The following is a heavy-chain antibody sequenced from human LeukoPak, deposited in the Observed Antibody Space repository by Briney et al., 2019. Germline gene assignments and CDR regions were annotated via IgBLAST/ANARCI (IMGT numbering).Heavy chain of an antibody. Sequence: SETLSLTCTVSGGSISSSSYYWGWIRQPPGKGLEWIGSIYYSGSTYYNPSLKSRVTISVDTSKNQFSLKLSSVTAADTAVYYCASINWNYDHYFDYWGQGTLVTVSS. V-gene: IGHV4-39*07. CDR2: IYYSGST. CDR1: GGSISSSSYY. D-gene: IGHD1-7*01. J-gene: IGHJ4*02. CDR3: ASINWNYDHYFDY.